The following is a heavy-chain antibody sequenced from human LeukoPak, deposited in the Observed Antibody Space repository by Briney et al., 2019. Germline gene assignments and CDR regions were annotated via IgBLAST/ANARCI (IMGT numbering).Heavy chain of an antibody. D-gene: IGHD6-19*01. V-gene: IGHV3-9*01. CDR2: ISWNSGSI. J-gene: IGHJ6*02. Sequence: PGGSLRPSCAASGFTFDDYAMHWVRQAPGKGLEWVSGISWNSGSIGYADSVKGRFTISRDNAKNSLHLQMNSLRAEDTALYYCAKEGRRSGWYDYYYYGMDVWGQGTTVTVSS. CDR3: AKEGRRSGWYDYYYYGMDV. CDR1: GFTFDDYA.